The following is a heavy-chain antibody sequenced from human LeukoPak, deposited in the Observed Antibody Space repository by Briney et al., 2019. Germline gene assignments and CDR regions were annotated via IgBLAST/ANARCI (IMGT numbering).Heavy chain of an antibody. J-gene: IGHJ2*01. CDR2: ISSSSSYI. V-gene: IGHV3-21*01. CDR3: ARDPAIFGVDKGYFDL. D-gene: IGHD3-3*01. Sequence: GGSLRLSCAASGFTFSSYSMNWVRQAPGKGLEWVSSISSSSSYIYYADSVKGRFTISRDNAKNSLYLQMNSLRAEDSAVYYCARDPAIFGVDKGYFDLWGRGTLVTVSS. CDR1: GFTFSSYS.